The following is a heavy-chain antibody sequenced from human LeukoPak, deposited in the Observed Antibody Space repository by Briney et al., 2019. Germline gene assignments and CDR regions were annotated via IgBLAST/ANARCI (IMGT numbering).Heavy chain of an antibody. CDR3: AKDQMIVVVLFDY. J-gene: IGHJ4*02. CDR2: IKQDGSEK. D-gene: IGHD3-22*01. V-gene: IGHV3-7*03. CDR1: GFTFSSYW. Sequence: PGGSLRLSCAASGFTFSSYWMSWVRQAPGKGLEWVANIKQDGSEKYYVDSVKGRFTISRDNSKNTLYLQMNSLRAEDTAVYYCAKDQMIVVVLFDYWGQGTLVTVSS.